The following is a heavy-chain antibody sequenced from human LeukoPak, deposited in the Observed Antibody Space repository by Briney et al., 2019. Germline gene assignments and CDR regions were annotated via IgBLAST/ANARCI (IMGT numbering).Heavy chain of an antibody. V-gene: IGHV4-34*01. CDR2: INHSGST. J-gene: IGHJ6*02. Sequence: SETLSLTCAVYGGSFSGYYWSWIRQPPGKGLEWIGEINHSGSTNYNPSLKSRVTISVDTSKNQFSLKLSSVTAADTAVYYCAMATTYYYYGMDVWGQGTTVTVSS. CDR3: AMATTYYYYGMDV. D-gene: IGHD5-24*01. CDR1: GGSFSGYY.